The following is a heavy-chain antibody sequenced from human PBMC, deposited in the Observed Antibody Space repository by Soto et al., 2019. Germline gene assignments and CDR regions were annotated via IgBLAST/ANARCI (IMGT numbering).Heavy chain of an antibody. J-gene: IGHJ4*02. CDR2: IYYSGST. CDR3: AREGKEWLQQFDY. CDR1: GGSVSSGSYY. V-gene: IGHV4-61*01. D-gene: IGHD5-12*01. Sequence: QVQLQESGPGLVKPSETLSLTCTVSGGSVSSGSYYWSWIRQPPGKGLEWIGYIYYSGSTNYNPSLKSRVTISVDTSKNQFSLKLSSVTAADTAVYYCAREGKEWLQQFDYWGQGTLVTVSS.